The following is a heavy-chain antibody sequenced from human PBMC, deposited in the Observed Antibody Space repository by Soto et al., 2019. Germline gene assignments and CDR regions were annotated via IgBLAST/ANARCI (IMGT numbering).Heavy chain of an antibody. CDR2: ISDTGGDS. Sequence: GSLRLSCEASGFTFINYAMSWVRQAPGKGLEWVASISDTGGDSYYADSMDGRFTISRDNSKNTLYLQINSLRAEDTAVYYCVRDLYRSATMPCLDHWGQGTLVTVSS. CDR3: VRDLYRSATMPCLDH. D-gene: IGHD1-1*01. J-gene: IGHJ4*02. CDR1: GFTFINYA. V-gene: IGHV3-23*01.